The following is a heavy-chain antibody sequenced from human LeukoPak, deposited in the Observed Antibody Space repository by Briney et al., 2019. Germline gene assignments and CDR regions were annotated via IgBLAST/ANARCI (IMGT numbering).Heavy chain of an antibody. CDR1: GNSFTSYW. CDR3: ARQRDSGWNFPIDY. D-gene: IGHD6-19*01. CDR2: IDPIDSYT. J-gene: IGHJ4*02. Sequence: GESLKISCRASGNSFTSYWISWVRQMPGKGLEWMGRIDPIDSYTNYSPSFQGHVTISADKTISTAYLQWSSLKASDTAMYYCARQRDSGWNFPIDYWGQGTLVTVSS. V-gene: IGHV5-10-1*01.